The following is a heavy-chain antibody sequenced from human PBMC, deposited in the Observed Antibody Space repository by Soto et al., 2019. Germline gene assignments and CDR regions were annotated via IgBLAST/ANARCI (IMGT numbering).Heavy chain of an antibody. Sequence: RGESLKISCKGSGYSFTSYWISWVRQMPGKGLEWMGRIDPSDSYTNYSPSFQGHVTISADKSISTAYLQWSSLKASDTAMYYCASIGAIAAAGTSEYYYGMDVWGQGTTVTVSS. CDR2: IDPSDSYT. D-gene: IGHD6-13*01. J-gene: IGHJ6*02. CDR3: ASIGAIAAAGTSEYYYGMDV. CDR1: GYSFTSYW. V-gene: IGHV5-10-1*01.